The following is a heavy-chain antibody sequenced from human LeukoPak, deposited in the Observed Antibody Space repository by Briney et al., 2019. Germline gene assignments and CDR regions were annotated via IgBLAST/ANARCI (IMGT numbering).Heavy chain of an antibody. Sequence: GWSLRLSCAASGFTFSSYWMSWVRQAPGKGLEGVANIKQDGSEKYYVDSVKGRFTISRDNAKNSLYLQMNSLRAEDTAVYYCARPYCSGGSCYAFDIWGQGTMVTVSS. J-gene: IGHJ3*02. V-gene: IGHV3-7*01. D-gene: IGHD2-15*01. CDR3: ARPYCSGGSCYAFDI. CDR2: IKQDGSEK. CDR1: GFTFSSYW.